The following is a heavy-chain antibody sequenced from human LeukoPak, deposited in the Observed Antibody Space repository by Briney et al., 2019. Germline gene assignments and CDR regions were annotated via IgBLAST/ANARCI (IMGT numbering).Heavy chain of an antibody. Sequence: ASVKVSCKVSGYTLTELSMHWVRQAPGKGLEWMGGFDPEDGETIYAQKFQGRVTMTEDTSTDTAYMELSSLRSEDTAVYYCATLPLLTYNWNDPLDYWGQGTLVTVSS. CDR2: FDPEDGET. J-gene: IGHJ4*02. V-gene: IGHV1-24*01. CDR3: ATLPLLTYNWNDPLDY. CDR1: GYTLTELS. D-gene: IGHD1-20*01.